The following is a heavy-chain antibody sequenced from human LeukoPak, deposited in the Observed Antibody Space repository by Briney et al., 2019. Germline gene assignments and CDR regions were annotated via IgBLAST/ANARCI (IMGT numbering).Heavy chain of an antibody. Sequence: GGSLRLSCAASGFTFSSYAMSWVRQAPGKGLEWVAAISGSGGSTYYADSVKGRFTISRDNSKNTLYLQMNSLRAEDTAVYYCARLDYGGNVVDYWGQGTLVTVSS. CDR2: ISGSGGST. J-gene: IGHJ4*02. CDR3: ARLDYGGNVVDY. V-gene: IGHV3-23*01. D-gene: IGHD4-23*01. CDR1: GFTFSSYA.